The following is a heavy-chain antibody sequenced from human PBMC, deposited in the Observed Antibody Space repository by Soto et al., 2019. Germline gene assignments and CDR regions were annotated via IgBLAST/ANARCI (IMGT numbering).Heavy chain of an antibody. D-gene: IGHD6-6*01. J-gene: IGHJ4*02. CDR3: AKDPRSSSSGGMWYFDY. CDR2: ISGSGGST. CDR1: GFTFSSYA. V-gene: IGHV3-23*01. Sequence: EVQLLESGGGLVQPGGSLRLSCAASGFTFSSYAMSWVRQAPGKGLEWVSAISGSGGSTYYADSVKGRFTISRDNSKNTLSLQMNSLRAEDTAVYYCAKDPRSSSSGGMWYFDYWGQGTLVTVSS.